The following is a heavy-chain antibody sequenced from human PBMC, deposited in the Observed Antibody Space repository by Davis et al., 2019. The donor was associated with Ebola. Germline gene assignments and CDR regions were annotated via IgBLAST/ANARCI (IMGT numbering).Heavy chain of an antibody. Sequence: AASVPVSCKASGYTFTSYGISWVRQPPGQGLEGMGWLSAYNGNTNYPQKLQGRVTMTTDTSTSTAYMELRSLISDDTAVYYCARGITMVRGENWFDPWGQGTLVTVSS. D-gene: IGHD3-10*01. CDR1: GYTFTSYG. CDR3: ARGITMVRGENWFDP. V-gene: IGHV1-18*01. J-gene: IGHJ5*02. CDR2: LSAYNGNT.